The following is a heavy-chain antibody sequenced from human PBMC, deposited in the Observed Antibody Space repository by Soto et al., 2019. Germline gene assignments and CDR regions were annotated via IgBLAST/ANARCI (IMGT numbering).Heavy chain of an antibody. CDR1: GFTVSSYS. D-gene: IGHD2-15*01. CDR3: ARWYPYYYYGMDV. V-gene: IGHV3-30*03. Sequence: GWSLRLSCAASGFTVSSYSLHWIRQAPGKGLEWVAVILYDGSNKYYADSVKGRFTISRDNSKNTLYLQMNSLRAEDTAVYYCARWYPYYYYGMDVWGQGTTVTVSS. J-gene: IGHJ6*01. CDR2: ILYDGSNK.